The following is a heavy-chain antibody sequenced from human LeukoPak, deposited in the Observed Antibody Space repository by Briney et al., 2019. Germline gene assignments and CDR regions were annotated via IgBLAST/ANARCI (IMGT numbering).Heavy chain of an antibody. CDR3: ARLMGYCSGGSCYSFDTFDI. CDR2: IYPSDSDT. Sequence: GESLKISCKGSGYSFPTYWIAWVRQMPGKGLEWMGIIYPSDSDTRYSPSFQGQVTISADNSISTASLQWSSLKASDTATYYCARLMGYCSGGSCYSFDTFDIWGQGTMVTVSS. D-gene: IGHD2-15*01. V-gene: IGHV5-51*01. J-gene: IGHJ3*02. CDR1: GYSFPTYW.